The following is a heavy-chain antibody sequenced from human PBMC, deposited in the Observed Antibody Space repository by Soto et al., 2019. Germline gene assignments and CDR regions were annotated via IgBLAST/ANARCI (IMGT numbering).Heavy chain of an antibody. D-gene: IGHD3-22*01. CDR2: IIPICETP. CDR3: ARGGIHFYDSSGHAFDS. Sequence: QVQLVQSGAEVKKPGSSVKVSCKASGDTFDIYGFNWVRQAPGQGLEWMGVIIPICETPDYAQKIQGRVSITADKSTITADMELGSLTSEDTAVYYCARGGIHFYDSSGHAFDSWGQGTLISVTS. CDR1: GDTFDIYG. J-gene: IGHJ4*02. V-gene: IGHV1-69*06.